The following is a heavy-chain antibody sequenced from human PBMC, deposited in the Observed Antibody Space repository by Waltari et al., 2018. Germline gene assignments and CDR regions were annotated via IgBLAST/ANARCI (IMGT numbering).Heavy chain of an antibody. V-gene: IGHV5-51*01. D-gene: IGHD5-18*01. CDR2: IYPVDADT. Sequence: EVQLVQSGAEVKKPGESLKISCKGSGYSFTSYWIGWVRQMPGKGLEWMGIIYPVDADTRYSPSFQGQVTISADKAISTAYLQWSSLKASDTAMYYCARRSDVDTAMDYYFDYWGQGTLVTVSS. CDR3: ARRSDVDTAMDYYFDY. J-gene: IGHJ4*02. CDR1: GYSFTSYW.